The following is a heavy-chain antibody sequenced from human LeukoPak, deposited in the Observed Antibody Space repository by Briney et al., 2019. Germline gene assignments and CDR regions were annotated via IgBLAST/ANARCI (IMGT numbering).Heavy chain of an antibody. V-gene: IGHV4-59*08. D-gene: IGHD6-19*01. CDR3: ARQGSGWYYYFDY. CDR2: IYYSGST. J-gene: IGHJ4*02. Sequence: SETLSLTCTVSGGSISSYYWSWIRQPPGKGLEWIGYIYYSGSTNYNPSLKSRVTISVDTSKNQFSLKLSSVTAADTAVYYCARQGSGWYYYFDYWGQGTLVTVSS. CDR1: GGSISSYY.